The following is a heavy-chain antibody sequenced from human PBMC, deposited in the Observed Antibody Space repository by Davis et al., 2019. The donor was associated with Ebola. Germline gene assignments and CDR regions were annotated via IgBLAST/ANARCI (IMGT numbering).Heavy chain of an antibody. CDR2: VSYDGRHK. Sequence: PGGSLRLSCAASAFTFSLFAMHWVRQALGKGLQWVAVVSYDGRHKYYADSVKGRFTISRDNSKNTFNLQMNSLTAEDTAVYYCARDIGYSDGWPDYYYYGMDVWGQGTTVTVSS. J-gene: IGHJ6*02. D-gene: IGHD6-19*01. V-gene: IGHV3-30*04. CDR1: AFTFSLFA. CDR3: ARDIGYSDGWPDYYYYGMDV.